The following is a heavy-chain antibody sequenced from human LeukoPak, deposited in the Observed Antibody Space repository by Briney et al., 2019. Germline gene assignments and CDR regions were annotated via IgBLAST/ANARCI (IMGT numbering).Heavy chain of an antibody. Sequence: GGSLRLSCAASGFTFSDYYMSWVRQAPGKGLEWVSVSGGYTYYADSVKGRFTISRDNSKNTLYLLMNNLRGEDTAVYYCAKGVLTGYDFDSWGQGTLVTVSS. CDR1: GFTFSDYY. CDR2: SGGYT. J-gene: IGHJ4*02. D-gene: IGHD5-12*01. V-gene: IGHV3-53*01. CDR3: AKGVLTGYDFDS.